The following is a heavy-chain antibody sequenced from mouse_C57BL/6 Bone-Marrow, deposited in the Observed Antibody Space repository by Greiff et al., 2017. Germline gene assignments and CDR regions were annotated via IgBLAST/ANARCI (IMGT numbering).Heavy chain of an antibody. V-gene: IGHV1-75*01. CDR2: IFPGSGST. J-gene: IGHJ4*01. Sequence: QVQLKQSGPELVKPGASVKISCKASGYTFTDYYINWVKQRPGQGLEWIGWIFPGSGSTYYNEKFKGKATLTVDKSSSTAYMLLSSLTSEDSAVYFCARPYDYDVDPYAMDYWGQGTSVTVSS. CDR1: GYTFTDYY. CDR3: ARPYDYDVDPYAMDY. D-gene: IGHD2-4*01.